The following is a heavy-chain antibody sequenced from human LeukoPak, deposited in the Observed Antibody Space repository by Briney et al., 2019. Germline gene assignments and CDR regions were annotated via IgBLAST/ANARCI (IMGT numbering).Heavy chain of an antibody. CDR2: IHYSGST. Sequence: SETLSLTCTVSGGSISSGSHYWSWIRQPPGKGLEWIVYIHYSGSTNYDPSLKSRVTITLDTSKNQFSLKLSSVTAADTAVYYCARDDTSGLEGVWGQGTLVTVSS. V-gene: IGHV4-61*01. CDR1: GGSISSGSHY. D-gene: IGHD3-22*01. CDR3: ARDDTSGLEGV. J-gene: IGHJ4*02.